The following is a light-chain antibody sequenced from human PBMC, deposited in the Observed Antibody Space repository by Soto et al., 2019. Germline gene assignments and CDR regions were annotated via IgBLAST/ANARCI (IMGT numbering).Light chain of an antibody. CDR3: QQYNNYLWT. V-gene: IGKV1-5*03. Sequence: DIQMTQSPSTLSASVGDRVTITCRASQSISSWLAWYQQRPGKATNLLIDKASSLESGVPSRFRGSGSGTDFTLTISSLQPDDFATYYCQQYNNYLWTFGQGTTVAIK. CDR1: QSISSW. CDR2: KAS. J-gene: IGKJ1*01.